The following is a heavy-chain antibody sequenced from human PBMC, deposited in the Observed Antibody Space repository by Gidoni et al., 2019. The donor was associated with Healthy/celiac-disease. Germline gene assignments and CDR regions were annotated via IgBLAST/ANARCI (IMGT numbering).Heavy chain of an antibody. CDR1: GGSISSSSYY. D-gene: IGHD3-3*01. Sequence: QLQLQESGPGLVKPSETLSLTCTVSGGSISSSSYYWGWIRQPPGKGLEWIGSIYYSGSTYYNPSLKSRVTISVDTSKNQFSLKLSSVTAADTAVHYCARRYYDFWSGGMDVWGQGTTVTVSS. J-gene: IGHJ6*02. CDR3: ARRYYDFWSGGMDV. CDR2: IYYSGST. V-gene: IGHV4-39*01.